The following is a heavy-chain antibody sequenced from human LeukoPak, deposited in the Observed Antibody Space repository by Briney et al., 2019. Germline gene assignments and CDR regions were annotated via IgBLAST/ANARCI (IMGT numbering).Heavy chain of an antibody. J-gene: IGHJ4*02. CDR3: ARSPYSSSWYLSNYFDY. CDR2: INPNSGGT. V-gene: IGHV1-2*02. Sequence: GASVKVSCKASGYTFTGYYMHWVRQAPGQGLEWMGWINPNSGGTNYAQKFQGRVTMTRDTSIGTAYMELSRLRSDDTAVYYCARSPYSSSWYLSNYFDYWGQGTLVTVSS. CDR1: GYTFTGYY. D-gene: IGHD6-13*01.